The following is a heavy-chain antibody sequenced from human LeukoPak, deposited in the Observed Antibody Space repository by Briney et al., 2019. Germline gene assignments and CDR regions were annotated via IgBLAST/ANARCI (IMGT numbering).Heavy chain of an antibody. Sequence: SETLSLTCAVSGGSISSGGSSWSWIRQPPGTGLEWLGYIYHSGSTYYNPSLKSRVTISVDTSKNQFSLKLSSVTAADTAVYYCAREAPIFGVVITDYYYYGMDVWGQGTTVTVSS. V-gene: IGHV4-30-2*05. D-gene: IGHD3-3*01. CDR2: IYHSGST. J-gene: IGHJ6*02. CDR3: AREAPIFGVVITDYYYYGMDV. CDR1: GGSISSGGSS.